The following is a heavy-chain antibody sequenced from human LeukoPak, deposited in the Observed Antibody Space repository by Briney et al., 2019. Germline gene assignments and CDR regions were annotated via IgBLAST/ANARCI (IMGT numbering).Heavy chain of an antibody. D-gene: IGHD5-24*01. J-gene: IGHJ4*02. CDR1: GFTFSDYS. V-gene: IGHV3-48*02. Sequence: GGSLRLSCAASGFTFSDYSMNGFRQAPGKGLDWVSYITSSGYTIYYADSVKGRFTISRDNAKNSLYLQMNSLRDEDTAVYYCARDYKFAFDYWGQGTLVAVSS. CDR2: ITSSGYTI. CDR3: ARDYKFAFDY.